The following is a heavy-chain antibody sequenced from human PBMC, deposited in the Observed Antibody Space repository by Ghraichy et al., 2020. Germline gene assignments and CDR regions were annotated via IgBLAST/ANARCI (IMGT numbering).Heavy chain of an antibody. CDR3: AKDREGNYYGMDV. CDR1: GFTFGDYA. CDR2: IAGHGGYS. Sequence: LSLTCAASGFTFGDYAMHWVRQTPGKGLEWVSLIAGHGGYSYYADSVEGRFTISRDNNKNSLYLQMNSLRTDDTALYYCAKDREGNYYGMDVWGQGTTVTVSS. J-gene: IGHJ6*02. V-gene: IGHV3-43*02.